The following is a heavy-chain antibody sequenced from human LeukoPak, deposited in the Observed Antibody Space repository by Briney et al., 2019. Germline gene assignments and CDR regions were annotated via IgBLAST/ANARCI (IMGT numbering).Heavy chain of an antibody. V-gene: IGHV3-9*01. D-gene: IGHD3-22*01. Sequence: PGGSLRLFCAASGFTFDDYAMHWVRQAPGKGLEWVSGISWNSGSIGYADSVKGRFTISGDNAKNSLYLQMNSLRAEDTALYYCAKDIADSSGYYYWGYFDYWGQGTLVTVSS. J-gene: IGHJ4*02. CDR2: ISWNSGSI. CDR3: AKDIADSSGYYYWGYFDY. CDR1: GFTFDDYA.